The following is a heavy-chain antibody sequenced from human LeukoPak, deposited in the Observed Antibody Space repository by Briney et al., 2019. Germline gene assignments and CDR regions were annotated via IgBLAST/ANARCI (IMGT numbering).Heavy chain of an antibody. D-gene: IGHD3-22*01. V-gene: IGHV4-39*01. CDR3: TRHNRNAYYEVDS. J-gene: IGHJ4*02. CDR2: IYYSGST. Sequence: PSETLSLTCTVSGGSISSTTLYWGWIRQPPWKGLEWIGSIYYSGSTYYNPSLKSRVTISVDTSKNQFSLNLSSVTATDTAVYYCTRHNRNAYYEVDSWGQGTLVTVSS. CDR1: GGSISSTTLY.